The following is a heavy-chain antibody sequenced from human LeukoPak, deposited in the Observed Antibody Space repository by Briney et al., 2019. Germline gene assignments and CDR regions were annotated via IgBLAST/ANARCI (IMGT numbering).Heavy chain of an antibody. CDR1: GFTFDDYA. Sequence: PGRSLRLSCAASGFTFDDYAMHWVRQAPGKGLEWVSGISWNSGSIGYADSVKGRFTISRDNAKNSLYLQMNSLRAEDTALYYCARGSYYDFWSGSDYWGRGTLVTVSS. CDR3: ARGSYYDFWSGSDY. D-gene: IGHD3-3*01. J-gene: IGHJ4*02. CDR2: ISWNSGSI. V-gene: IGHV3-9*01.